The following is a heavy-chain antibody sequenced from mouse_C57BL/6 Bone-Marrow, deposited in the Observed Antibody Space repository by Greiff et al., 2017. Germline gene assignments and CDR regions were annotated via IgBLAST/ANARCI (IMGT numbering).Heavy chain of an antibody. CDR1: GFTFSSYG. D-gene: IGHD1-1*01. Sequence: EVNVVESGGDLVKPGGSLKLSCAASGFTFSSYGMSWVRQTPDKRLEWVATISSGGSYTYYPDSVKGRFTISRDNAKNTLYLQMSSLKSEDTAMYYCARDYYGSSYRTWFAYWGQGTLVTVSA. CDR3: ARDYYGSSYRTWFAY. CDR2: ISSGGSYT. J-gene: IGHJ3*01. V-gene: IGHV5-6*01.